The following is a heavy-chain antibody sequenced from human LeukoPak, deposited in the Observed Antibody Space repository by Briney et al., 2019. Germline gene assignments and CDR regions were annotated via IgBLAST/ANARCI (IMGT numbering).Heavy chain of an antibody. D-gene: IGHD1-26*01. CDR1: GYTFTGYY. CDR3: ARARSGTYEY. CDR2: INPNSGGT. Sequence: ASVKVSCKASGYTFTGYYMHWVRQAPGQGREWMGWINPNSGGTNYAQKFQGRVTMTRDTSISTAYMELTRLTSDDTALYYCARARSGTYEYWGQGTLVTVSS. V-gene: IGHV1-2*02. J-gene: IGHJ4*02.